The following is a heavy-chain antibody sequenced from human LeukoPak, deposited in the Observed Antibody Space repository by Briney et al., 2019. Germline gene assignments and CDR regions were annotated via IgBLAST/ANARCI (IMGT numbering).Heavy chain of an antibody. V-gene: IGHV1-46*01. J-gene: IGHJ5*02. D-gene: IGHD5-18*01. Sequence: ASVKVSCKASGYTFTSYYMHWVRQAPGQGLEWMGIINPSGGSTSYAQKFQGRVTMTRDTSTSTVYMELSSLRSEDTAVYYCARDAPLAAMVLNWFDPWGQGILVTVSS. CDR2: INPSGGST. CDR1: GYTFTSYY. CDR3: ARDAPLAAMVLNWFDP.